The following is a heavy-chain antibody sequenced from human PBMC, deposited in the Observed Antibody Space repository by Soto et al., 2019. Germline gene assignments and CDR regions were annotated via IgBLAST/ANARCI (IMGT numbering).Heavy chain of an antibody. V-gene: IGHV4-30-2*01. CDR3: ARGRITIFGVVKDNWFDP. CDR2: IYHSGST. D-gene: IGHD3-3*01. J-gene: IGHJ5*02. Sequence: SETLSLTCAVSGGSISSGGYSWSWIRQPPGKGLEWIGYIYHSGSTYYNPSLKSRVTISVDRSKNQFSLKLSSVTAADTAVYYCARGRITIFGVVKDNWFDPWGRGTLVTVSS. CDR1: GGSISSGGYS.